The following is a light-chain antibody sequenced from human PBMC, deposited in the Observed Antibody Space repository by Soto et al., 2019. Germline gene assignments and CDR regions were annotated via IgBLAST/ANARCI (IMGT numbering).Light chain of an antibody. CDR3: QQYNNWSIT. CDR2: GTS. J-gene: IGKJ5*01. Sequence: ETVMTQSPGTLSVSPGERATLSCRASQSVSSDLAWYQQKPGQAPRLLIYGTSTRATGIPARFSGSGSGTEFTLAISSLQSEDFAVYYCQQYNNWSITFGQGTRLEIK. V-gene: IGKV3-15*01. CDR1: QSVSSD.